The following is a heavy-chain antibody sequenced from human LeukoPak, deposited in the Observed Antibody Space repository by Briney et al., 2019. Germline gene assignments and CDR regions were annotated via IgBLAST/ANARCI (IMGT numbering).Heavy chain of an antibody. V-gene: IGHV1-2*02. D-gene: IGHD3-3*01. J-gene: IGHJ4*02. CDR3: ARDQLDPIQYGSGYYYFDY. CDR1: GYTFTGYY. Sequence: ASVKVSCKASGYTFTGYYMHRVRQAPGQGLEWMGWINPNSGGTNYAQKFQGRVTMTRDTSISTAYMELSRLRSDDTAVYYCARDQLDPIQYGSGYYYFDYWGQGTLVTVSS. CDR2: INPNSGGT.